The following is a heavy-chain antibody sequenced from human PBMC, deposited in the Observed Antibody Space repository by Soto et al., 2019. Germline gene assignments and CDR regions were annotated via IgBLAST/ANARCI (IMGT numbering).Heavy chain of an antibody. Sequence: QVQLVQSGAEVKKPGASVKVSCKASGYTFTSYDINWVRQATGQGLERMGWMNPNSGNTGYAQKFQGRGTMTRNTSRSTAYIELRSLRSEDKDVYYCSRGEDIVVVVAATRGSWFDPWGQGTLVTVSS. CDR2: MNPNSGNT. D-gene: IGHD2-15*01. V-gene: IGHV1-8*01. CDR3: SRGEDIVVVVAATRGSWFDP. CDR1: GYTFTSYD. J-gene: IGHJ5*02.